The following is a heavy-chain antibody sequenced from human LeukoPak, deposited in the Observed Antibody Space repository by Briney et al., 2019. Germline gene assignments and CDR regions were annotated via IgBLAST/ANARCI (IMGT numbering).Heavy chain of an antibody. CDR2: INPNSGGT. D-gene: IGHD1-26*01. V-gene: IGHV1-2*02. CDR3: ARASGSLNMDV. Sequence: EASVKVSCKASGYIFTDYYMHWVRQAPGQGLEWMGWINPNSGGTNYAQKFQGRVTMTRDTSISTAYMELSRLRSDDTAVYYCARASGSLNMDVWGKGTTVTVSS. CDR1: GYIFTDYY. J-gene: IGHJ6*03.